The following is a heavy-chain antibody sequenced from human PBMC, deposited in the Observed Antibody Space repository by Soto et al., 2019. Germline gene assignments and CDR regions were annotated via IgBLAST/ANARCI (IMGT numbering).Heavy chain of an antibody. Sequence: EVQLVESGGGLVQPGGSLRLSCAASGFTFCSYWMHWVRQAPGKGLVWVSRIYSDGSSTGYADSVKGRFTISRDNGKNTLYLQMNSLRAEDTAVYYCARDLGMATIHDWGQGTLVTVSS. CDR3: ARDLGMATIHD. J-gene: IGHJ4*02. D-gene: IGHD5-12*01. CDR1: GFTFCSYW. V-gene: IGHV3-74*01. CDR2: IYSDGSST.